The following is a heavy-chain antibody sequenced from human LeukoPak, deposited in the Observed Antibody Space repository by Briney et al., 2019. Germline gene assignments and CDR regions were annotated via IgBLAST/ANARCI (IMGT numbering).Heavy chain of an antibody. Sequence: GGSLRLSCAASGFTFSSYEMNWVRQAPGKGLEWVSYISSSGSTIYYADSVKGRFTISRDNAKNSLYLQMNSLRAEDTAVYYCARGAYSYGFESYFDYWGQGTLVTVSS. CDR1: GFTFSSYE. V-gene: IGHV3-48*03. CDR2: ISSSGSTI. J-gene: IGHJ4*02. CDR3: ARGAYSYGFESYFDY. D-gene: IGHD5-18*01.